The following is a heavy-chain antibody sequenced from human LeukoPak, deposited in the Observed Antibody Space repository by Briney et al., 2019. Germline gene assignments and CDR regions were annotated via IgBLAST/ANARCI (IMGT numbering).Heavy chain of an antibody. CDR3: ARQSTINHWYFDL. Sequence: PSETLSLTCTVSGGSISSTSYYWGWIRQPPGKGLEWIGSMYYSGSTYYNPSLKSRVTRSVDTSKNQFSLKLSSVTAADTAVYYCARQSTINHWYFDLWGRGTLVTVSS. CDR1: GGSISSTSYY. CDR2: MYYSGST. D-gene: IGHD5-24*01. J-gene: IGHJ2*01. V-gene: IGHV4-39*01.